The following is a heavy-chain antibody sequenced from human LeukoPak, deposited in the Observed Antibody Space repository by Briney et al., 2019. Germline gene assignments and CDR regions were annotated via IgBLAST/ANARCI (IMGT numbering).Heavy chain of an antibody. J-gene: IGHJ5*02. D-gene: IGHD3-22*01. CDR2: ISGSGGST. CDR3: PPNTDYYDSGPSAWFDP. Sequence: GGSLRLSCAASGFTFSSYAMSWVRQAPGKGLEWVSAISGSGGSTYYAGSVKGRFTISRDNSKNTLYLQMNSLRAEDTAVYYCPPNTDYYDSGPSAWFDPWGQGTLVTVSS. V-gene: IGHV3-23*01. CDR1: GFTFSSYA.